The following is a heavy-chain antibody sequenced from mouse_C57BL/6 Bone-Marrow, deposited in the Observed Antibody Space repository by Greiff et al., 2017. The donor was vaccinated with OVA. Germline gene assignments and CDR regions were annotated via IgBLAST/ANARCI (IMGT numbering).Heavy chain of an antibody. CDR2: ISSGSSTI. D-gene: IGHD1-1*01. V-gene: IGHV5-17*01. J-gene: IGHJ3*01. CDR3: ARLGIYYGSSFPFAY. Sequence: EVKLMESGGGLVKPGGSLKLSCAASGFTFSDYGMHWVRQAPEKGLEWVAYISSGSSTIYYADTVKGRFTISGDNANNTLFLQMTSLRSEDTAMYYCARLGIYYGSSFPFAYGGQGTLVTVSA. CDR1: GFTFSDYG.